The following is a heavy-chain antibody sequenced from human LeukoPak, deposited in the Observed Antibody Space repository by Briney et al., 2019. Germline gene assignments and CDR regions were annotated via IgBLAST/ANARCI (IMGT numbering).Heavy chain of an antibody. Sequence: GASVKVSCKASGYTFTSYDINWVRQATGQGLEWMGWMNPNSGNTGYAQKFQGRVTMTRNTSISTAYMELSSLRPDDTAVYYCARDMGLGYSTGYHNIIQGLDVWGQGTTVTVSS. J-gene: IGHJ6*02. CDR2: MNPNSGNT. D-gene: IGHD5-18*01. CDR3: ARDMGLGYSTGYHNIIQGLDV. V-gene: IGHV1-8*01. CDR1: GYTFTSYD.